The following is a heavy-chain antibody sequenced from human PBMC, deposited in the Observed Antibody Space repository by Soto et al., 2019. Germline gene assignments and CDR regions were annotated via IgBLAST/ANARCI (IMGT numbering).Heavy chain of an antibody. J-gene: IGHJ4*02. CDR3: ARGRDQPPVGLYFDT. Sequence: QVQLVQSGAEVKNPGSSVKVSCKNSGGTFNSYLIDWVRQAPGQGLEWMGGIIPAFGTAKYAQKFQGRVTITADKSTTTAYMELRTLTSEDTAVYYCARGRDQPPVGLYFDTWGQGTLGTVSS. V-gene: IGHV1-69*06. CDR2: IIPAFGTA. D-gene: IGHD2-2*01. CDR1: GGTFNSYL.